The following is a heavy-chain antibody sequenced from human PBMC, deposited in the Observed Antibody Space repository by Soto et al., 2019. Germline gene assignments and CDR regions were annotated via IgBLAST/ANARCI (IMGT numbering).Heavy chain of an antibody. CDR2: INHSGST. CDR1: GGSFSGYY. Sequence: SETLSLTCAVYGGSFSGYYWSWIRQPPGKGLEWIGEINHSGSTNYNPSLKSRVTISVDTSKNQFSLKLSYVTAADTAVYYCARGPAAGGGWGYYYYYMDVGGKGTTVTVSS. CDR3: ARGPAAGGGWGYYYYYMDV. V-gene: IGHV4-34*01. J-gene: IGHJ6*03. D-gene: IGHD2-15*01.